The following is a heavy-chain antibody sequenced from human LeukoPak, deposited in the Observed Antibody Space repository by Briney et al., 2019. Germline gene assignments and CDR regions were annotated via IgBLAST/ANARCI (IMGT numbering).Heavy chain of an antibody. CDR1: GFTFSIYA. J-gene: IGHJ4*02. D-gene: IGHD6-19*01. CDR2: ISGGGAT. CDR3: ARAIVVAGPYYFDY. Sequence: PGGSLRLSCAASGFTFSIYAMTWVRQAPGKGLEWVSAISGGGATYYADSVKGRFTISRDNSKNTLYQQMNSLRADDTAVYYCARAIVVAGPYYFDYWGQGTLVTVSS. V-gene: IGHV3-23*01.